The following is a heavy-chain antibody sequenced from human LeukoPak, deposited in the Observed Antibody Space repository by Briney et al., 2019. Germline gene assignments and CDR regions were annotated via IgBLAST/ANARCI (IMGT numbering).Heavy chain of an antibody. Sequence: PGRSLRLSCAASGFHFRSYGMHWVRQAPGKGLEWVAVIWNDGSKKYYEDSVKDRFTISRDDSKNTLYMQMNSLRAEDTAVYYCVRSRGGSSSGVGDNFDHWGQGTLVTVSS. D-gene: IGHD6-6*01. J-gene: IGHJ4*02. CDR2: IWNDGSKK. CDR3: VRSRGGSSSGVGDNFDH. CDR1: GFHFRSYG. V-gene: IGHV3-33*01.